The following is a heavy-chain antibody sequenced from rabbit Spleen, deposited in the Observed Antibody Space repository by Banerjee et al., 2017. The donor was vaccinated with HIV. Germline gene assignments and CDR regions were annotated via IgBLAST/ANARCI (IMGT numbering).Heavy chain of an antibody. CDR2: IDPVFGIA. CDR1: GFDFSSYG. J-gene: IGHJ6*01. V-gene: IGHV1S7*01. D-gene: IGHD8-1*01. Sequence: QLKETGGGLVQPGGSLTLSCKASGFDFSSYGVNWVRQAPGKGLEWIGYIDPVFGIAVYASWVNGRFTISRDNAQNTLYLQLNSLTAADTATYFCARDTGSSFSSYGMDLWGPGTLVTVS. CDR3: ARDTGSSFSSYGMDL.